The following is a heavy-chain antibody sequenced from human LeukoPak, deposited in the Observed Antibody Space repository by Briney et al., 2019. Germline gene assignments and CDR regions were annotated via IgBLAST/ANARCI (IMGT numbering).Heavy chain of an antibody. Sequence: PSETLSLTCTVSDGSISSYYWSWIRQPPGKGLEWIGHIYDSGSTNYNPSLKSRVTISVDTSKNQFSLKLSSVTAADTAVYYCAREFSWSGFFDYWGQGTLVTDSS. CDR2: IYDSGST. J-gene: IGHJ4*02. V-gene: IGHV4-59*01. CDR1: DGSISSYY. CDR3: AREFSWSGFFDY. D-gene: IGHD3-3*01.